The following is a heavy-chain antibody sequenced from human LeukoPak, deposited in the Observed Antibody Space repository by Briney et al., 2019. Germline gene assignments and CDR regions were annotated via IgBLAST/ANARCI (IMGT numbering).Heavy chain of an antibody. V-gene: IGHV3-30*02. CDR3: VKDTIFTVDPFDY. CDR2: IKYDGSRT. J-gene: IGHJ4*02. CDR1: AMTFDRHG. D-gene: IGHD3-3*01. Sequence: PGGSLRLSCVVSAMTFDRHGMHWVRQSPGKGLEWLTFIKYDGSRTDYEDSVKGRFTVSRDNSKNTLYLQMNSLRDEDTAVYYCVKDTIFTVDPFDYWGQGTLVTVSS.